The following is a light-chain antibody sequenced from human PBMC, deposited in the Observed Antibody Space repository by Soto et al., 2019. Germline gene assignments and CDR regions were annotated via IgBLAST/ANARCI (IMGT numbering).Light chain of an antibody. CDR2: DAS. CDR1: RNIERW. J-gene: IGKJ1*01. V-gene: IGKV1-5*01. CDR3: PHCDTYGA. Sequence: DIQMTQSPSTLSASLGDRVTITCRASRNIERWLAWYQQKPGKAPRLLIYDASTLETGVPSLFSGGGSGTEFTLTISSLQTADNATDYCPHCDTYGAYGQGSNVE.